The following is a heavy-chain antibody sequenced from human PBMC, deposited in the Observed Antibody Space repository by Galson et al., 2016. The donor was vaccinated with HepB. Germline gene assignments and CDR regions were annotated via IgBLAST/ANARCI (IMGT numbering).Heavy chain of an antibody. J-gene: IGHJ4*02. CDR3: ARPQREGGNYYSFDY. CDR2: IIPIFRTT. CDR1: GGTFSSYA. D-gene: IGHD1-26*01. V-gene: IGHV1-69*13. Sequence: SVKVSCKASGGTFSSYALSWVRQAPGQGLEWMGRIIPIFRTTTYAKKFQGRVSITADESTSTAYMELSSLRAEDTAVYYCARPQREGGNYYSFDYWGQGTLVTVSS.